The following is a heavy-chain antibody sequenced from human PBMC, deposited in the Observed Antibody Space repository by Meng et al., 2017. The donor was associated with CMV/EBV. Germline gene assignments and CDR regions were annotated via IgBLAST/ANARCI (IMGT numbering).Heavy chain of an antibody. V-gene: IGHV3-23*01. CDR2: ISGSGDRP. J-gene: IGHJ1*01. Sequence: FIFSSYAMSWVRQAPGKGLEWVSSISGSGDRPSYTDSVKGRFTISRDNSKNTLYLQMSSLRAEDTAVYYCAKHDTRGYFSSEYFHHWGQGTLVTVSS. CDR1: FIFSSYA. D-gene: IGHD3-22*01. CDR3: AKHDTRGYFSSEYFHH.